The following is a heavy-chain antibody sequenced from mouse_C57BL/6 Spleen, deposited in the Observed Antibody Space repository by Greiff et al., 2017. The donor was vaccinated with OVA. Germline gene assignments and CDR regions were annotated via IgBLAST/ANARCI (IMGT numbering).Heavy chain of an antibody. CDR2: ISSGSSTI. V-gene: IGHV5-17*01. CDR3: ACYYYGSSHYAMDY. J-gene: IGHJ4*01. D-gene: IGHD1-1*01. CDR1: GFTFSDYG. Sequence: EVKLVESGGGLVKPGGSLKLSCAASGFTFSDYGMHWVRQAPEKGLEWVAYISSGSSTIYYADTVKGRFTISRDNAKNTLFLQMTSLRSEDTAMYYCACYYYGSSHYAMDYWGQGTSVTVSS.